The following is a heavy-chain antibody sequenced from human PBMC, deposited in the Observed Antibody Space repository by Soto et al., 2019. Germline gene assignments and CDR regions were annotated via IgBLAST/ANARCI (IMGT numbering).Heavy chain of an antibody. CDR2: VNPISGNT. J-gene: IGHJ6*02. Sequence: QEQLEQSGAEVKKPGASVKVSCKASGYTFTKYDFNWVRQATGQGLEWMGWVNPISGNTETAQNFQGRVSLTMNTSTSTAFMELSRLRSGDTAVYYCATSRINMIRGVFYYGLDVWGHGTTLTVSS. CDR3: ATSRINMIRGVFYYGLDV. D-gene: IGHD3-10*01. CDR1: GYTFTKYD. V-gene: IGHV1-8*01.